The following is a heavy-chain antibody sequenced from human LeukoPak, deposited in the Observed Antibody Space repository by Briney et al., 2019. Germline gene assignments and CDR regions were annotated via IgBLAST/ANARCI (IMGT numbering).Heavy chain of an antibody. CDR3: SKDSEVVSHDY. Sequence: GGSLRLSCVAFAFTFNNFGMHSVRPAPGKGLGWVAVISYDGSRKYYADSVKGRFSISRDNPKNTLYLRINSLRDDDTAMYYCSKDSEVVSHDYWGQGATVTVSS. D-gene: IGHD2-15*01. J-gene: IGHJ4*02. V-gene: IGHV3-30*18. CDR1: AFTFNNFG. CDR2: ISYDGSRK.